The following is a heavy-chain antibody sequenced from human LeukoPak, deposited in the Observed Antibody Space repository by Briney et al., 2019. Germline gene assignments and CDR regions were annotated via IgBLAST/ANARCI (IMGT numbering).Heavy chain of an antibody. CDR1: GYTFTDYY. CDR3: ARDPNQIYCSSTSCYALSYYYYMDV. V-gene: IGHV1-2*02. Sequence: ASVTVSYKASGYTFTDYYMHWVRQAPGQGLEWMGWINPNSGGTNYVQKFQGRVTMTRDTSISTAYMELSRLRSDDTAVYYCARDPNQIYCSSTSCYALSYYYYMDVWGKGTTVTISS. J-gene: IGHJ6*03. CDR2: INPNSGGT. D-gene: IGHD2-2*01.